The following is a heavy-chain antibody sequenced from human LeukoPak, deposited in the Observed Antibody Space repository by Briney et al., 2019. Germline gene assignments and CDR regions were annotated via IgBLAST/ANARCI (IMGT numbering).Heavy chain of an antibody. CDR2: IIPMFGAP. CDR3: ATPRRPTDYYYYYISV. D-gene: IGHD4-11*01. CDR1: GGTFSTYP. J-gene: IGHJ6*03. V-gene: IGHV1-69*06. Sequence: SVKVSCNLSGGTFSTYPINWVRQATGQGLEWMGKIIPMFGAPDYAQKFQGIVTITADKSTNTAFMELISVRSDDTAVYYCATPRRPTDYYYYYISVWRHGTTVTVSS.